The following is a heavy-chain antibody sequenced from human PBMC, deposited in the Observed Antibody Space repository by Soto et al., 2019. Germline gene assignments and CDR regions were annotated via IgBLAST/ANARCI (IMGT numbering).Heavy chain of an antibody. CDR1: GYTSNSYD. CDR3: ARSRVWFGEFISLAFDI. CDR2: MNPNSGNT. Sequence: EASVKVSCKASGYTSNSYDINWVRQATGQGLEWMGWMNPNSGNTGYAQKFQGRVTMTRNTSISTAYMELSSLRSEDTAVYYCARSRVWFGEFISLAFDIWGQGTMVTVSS. J-gene: IGHJ3*02. V-gene: IGHV1-8*01. D-gene: IGHD3-10*01.